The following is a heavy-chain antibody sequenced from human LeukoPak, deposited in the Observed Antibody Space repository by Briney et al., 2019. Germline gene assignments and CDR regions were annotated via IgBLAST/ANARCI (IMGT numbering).Heavy chain of an antibody. CDR3: ARRSTYSSSSPSFDY. V-gene: IGHV4-59*01. CDR2: IYYSGST. D-gene: IGHD6-13*01. J-gene: IGHJ4*02. CDR1: GGSISSYY. Sequence: PSETLSLTCTVSGGSISSYYWSWIRQPPGKGLEWIGYIYYSGSTNYNPSLKSRVTISVDTSKNQFSLKLSSVTAADTAVYYCARRSTYSSSSPSFDYWGQGTLVTVSS.